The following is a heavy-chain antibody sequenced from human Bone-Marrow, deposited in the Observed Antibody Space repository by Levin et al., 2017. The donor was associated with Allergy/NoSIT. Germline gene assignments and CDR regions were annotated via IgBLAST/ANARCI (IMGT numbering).Heavy chain of an antibody. CDR2: INPDDSET. CDR3: ARRILGTYYWYFDL. D-gene: IGHD1-14*01. CDR1: GYSFAKKW. Sequence: GASVKVSCQGSGYSFAKKWIGWVRQMPGKGLEWMGIINPDDSETKYSPSFQGQVTFSANKSINTAYLQWNSLKASDTAMYYCARRILGTYYWYFDLWCRGTLVTVSS. V-gene: IGHV5-51*03. J-gene: IGHJ2*01.